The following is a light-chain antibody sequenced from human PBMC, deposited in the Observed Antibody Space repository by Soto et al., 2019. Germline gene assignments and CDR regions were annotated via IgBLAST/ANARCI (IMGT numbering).Light chain of an antibody. CDR1: QSLLHSNGYNY. Sequence: DIVMTPSPLSLPVTPGAPASISCRSSQSLLHSNGYNYLDWYLQKPGQSPQLLIYLGSNRASGVPDRFSGSGSGTDFTLKISRVEAEDVGVYYCMQALQTPAFGQGTRLEIK. V-gene: IGKV2-28*01. CDR3: MQALQTPA. J-gene: IGKJ5*01. CDR2: LGS.